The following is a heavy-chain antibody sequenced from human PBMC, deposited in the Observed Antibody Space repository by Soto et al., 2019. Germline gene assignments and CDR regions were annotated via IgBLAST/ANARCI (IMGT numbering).Heavy chain of an antibody. CDR3: AREPDSSLYYMDV. CDR2: ISSSSSTI. Sequence: GGSLRLSCAASGFTFSSYSMNWVRQAPGKGLEWVSYISSSSSTIYYADSVKGRFTISRDNAKNSLYLQMNSLRAEDTAVYYCAREPDSSLYYMDVWGKGTTVTVSS. D-gene: IGHD6-6*01. J-gene: IGHJ6*03. CDR1: GFTFSSYS. V-gene: IGHV3-48*01.